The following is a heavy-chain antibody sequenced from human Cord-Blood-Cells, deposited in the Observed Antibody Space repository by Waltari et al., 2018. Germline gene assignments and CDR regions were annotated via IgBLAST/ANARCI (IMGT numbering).Heavy chain of an antibody. J-gene: IGHJ5*02. CDR1: GGSFSGYY. CDR3: ARGWWSQGFDP. CDR2: INHSGST. D-gene: IGHD2-15*01. V-gene: IGHV4-34*01. Sequence: QVQLQQWGAGLLKPSETLSLTCAVYGGSFSGYYWSLIRQPPGKGLEWTGEINHSGSTNYNPSLKSRVTIAVDTSKNQFSLKLSSVTAADTAVYYCARGWWSQGFDPWGQGTLVTVSS.